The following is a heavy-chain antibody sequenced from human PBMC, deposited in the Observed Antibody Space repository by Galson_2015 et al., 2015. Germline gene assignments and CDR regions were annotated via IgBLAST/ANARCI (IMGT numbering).Heavy chain of an antibody. D-gene: IGHD3-3*01. CDR1: GGSISSSNW. CDR2: IYHSGST. J-gene: IGHJ6*03. Sequence: ETLSLTCAVSGGSISSSNWWSWVRQPPGKGLEWIGEIYHSGSTNYNPSLKSRVTISIDKSKNQFSLKLSSVTAADTAVYYCARGVLLEWPIPQPPYSYYYYYMDVWGKGTSVTVSS. CDR3: ARGVLLEWPIPQPPYSYYYYYMDV. V-gene: IGHV4-4*02.